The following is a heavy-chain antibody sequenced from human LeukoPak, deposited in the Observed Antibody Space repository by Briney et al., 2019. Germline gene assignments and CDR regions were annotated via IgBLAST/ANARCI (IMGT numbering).Heavy chain of an antibody. Sequence: ASVRLSCTASGYTFTSYGISWVRQAPGQGLEWMVWISAYNGNTNYAQKLQGRVTMATDTSTSTAYMKLRSLRSDDTAVYYCARDSYGDYDYWGQGTLVTVSS. V-gene: IGHV1-18*01. CDR1: GYTFTSYG. D-gene: IGHD4-17*01. J-gene: IGHJ4*02. CDR3: ARDSYGDYDY. CDR2: ISAYNGNT.